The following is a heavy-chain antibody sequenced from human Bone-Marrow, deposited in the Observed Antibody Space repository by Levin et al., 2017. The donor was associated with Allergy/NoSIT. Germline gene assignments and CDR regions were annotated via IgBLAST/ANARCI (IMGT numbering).Heavy chain of an antibody. D-gene: IGHD3-10*01. J-gene: IGHJ6*02. V-gene: IGHV3-15*07. CDR3: TTDPYGSGSYYNEGYYYGMDV. CDR2: IKSKTDGGTT. Sequence: GGSLRLSCAASGFTFSNAWMNWVRQAPGKGLEWVGRIKSKTDGGTTDYAAPVKGRFTISRDDSKNTLYLQMNSLKTEDTAVYYCTTDPYGSGSYYNEGYYYGMDVWGQGTTVTVSS. CDR1: GFTFSNAW.